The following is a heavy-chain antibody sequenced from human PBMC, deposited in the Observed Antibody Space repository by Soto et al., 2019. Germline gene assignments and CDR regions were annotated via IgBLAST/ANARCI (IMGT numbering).Heavy chain of an antibody. CDR2: IYYSGST. J-gene: IGHJ6*02. V-gene: IGHV4-59*01. CDR1: GGSISSYY. CDR3: GREIWFGGDLYYGMDV. D-gene: IGHD3-10*01. Sequence: QVQLQESGPGLVKPSETLSLTCTVSGGSISSYYWSWIRQPPGKGLEWIGYIYYSGSTNYNPSLKSRVTISVDTSKNQFSLKLSSVTAADTAVYYCGREIWFGGDLYYGMDVWGQGTTVTVSS.